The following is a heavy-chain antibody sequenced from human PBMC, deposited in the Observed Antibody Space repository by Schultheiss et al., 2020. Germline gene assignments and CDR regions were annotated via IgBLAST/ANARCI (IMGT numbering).Heavy chain of an antibody. CDR3: ARATGTTFYFYYYYYMDV. J-gene: IGHJ6*03. V-gene: IGHV4-59*01. CDR2: IYDSENT. CDR1: GGSFSKYY. D-gene: IGHD1-1*01. Sequence: SETLSLTCTVSGGSFSKYYWSWIRQTPGKGLEWIGYIYDSENTNYNPSFKSRVTISVDTSKSQFSLNLSSVTAADTAVYYCARATGTTFYFYYYYYMDVWGKGLTVTVSS.